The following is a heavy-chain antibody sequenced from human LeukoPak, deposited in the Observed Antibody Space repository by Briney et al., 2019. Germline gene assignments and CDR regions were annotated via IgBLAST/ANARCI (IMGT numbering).Heavy chain of an antibody. CDR3: ARGPRITGVVMANDAFDI. D-gene: IGHD3-22*01. CDR1: GYTFTGYY. Sequence: ASVKVSCKASGYTFTGYYMHWVRQAPGQGLEWMGWINPNSGGTNYAQKFQGRVTMTRDTSISTAYMELSRLRSDDTAVYYCARGPRITGVVMANDAFDIWGQGTMVTVSS. V-gene: IGHV1-2*02. J-gene: IGHJ3*02. CDR2: INPNSGGT.